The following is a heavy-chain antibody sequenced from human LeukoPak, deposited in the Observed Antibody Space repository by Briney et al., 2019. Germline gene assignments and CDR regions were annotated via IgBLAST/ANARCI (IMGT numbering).Heavy chain of an antibody. J-gene: IGHJ4*02. Sequence: SETLSLTCAVSGGSISSSNWWSWVRQPPGQGLEWIGEIYHSGSTNYNPSLKSRVTISVDKSKNQFSLKLSSVTAADTAVYYCASLYGPSYFDYWGQGTLVTVSS. CDR3: ASLYGPSYFDY. CDR1: GGSISSSNW. D-gene: IGHD3-16*01. V-gene: IGHV4-4*02. CDR2: IYHSGST.